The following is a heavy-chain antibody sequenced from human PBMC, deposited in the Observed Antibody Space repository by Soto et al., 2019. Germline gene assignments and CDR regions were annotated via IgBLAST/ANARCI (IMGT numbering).Heavy chain of an antibody. CDR1: GDSVSSNSAG. D-gene: IGHD3-16*01. Sequence: PSQTLSLTCVISGDSVSSNSAGWNWIRQSPSRGLEWLGRTYYRSKWYNDYALSVKSRIAINPDTSKNQFSLQLSSVSPEDTAVYYCARDQGGLDYWGLGSLVTVSS. J-gene: IGHJ4*02. CDR2: TYYRSKWYN. CDR3: ARDQGGLDY. V-gene: IGHV6-1*01.